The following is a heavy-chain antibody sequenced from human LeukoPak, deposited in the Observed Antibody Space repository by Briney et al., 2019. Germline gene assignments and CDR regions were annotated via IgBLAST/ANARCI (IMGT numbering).Heavy chain of an antibody. J-gene: IGHJ4*02. CDR3: AREDYYDSSGLD. Sequence: GRSLRLSCAASGFTFNSYGMHWVRQAPGKGLEWVAVIWYDGSNKYYADSVKGRFTISRDNSKNTLYLQMNSLRAEDTAVYYCAREDYYDSSGLDWGQGTLVTVSS. CDR1: GFTFNSYG. CDR2: IWYDGSNK. V-gene: IGHV3-33*01. D-gene: IGHD3-22*01.